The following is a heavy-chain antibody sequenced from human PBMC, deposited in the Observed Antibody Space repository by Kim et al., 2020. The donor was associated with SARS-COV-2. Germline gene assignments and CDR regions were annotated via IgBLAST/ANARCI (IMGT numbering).Heavy chain of an antibody. CDR3: ARGPNRYYFDY. J-gene: IGHJ4*02. V-gene: IGHV4-59*09. Sequence: TNSTPTRNSRVTIAVDTSKNQFSLDLSSVTAADTAVYYCARGPNRYYFDYWGQGTLVTVSS. CDR2: T.